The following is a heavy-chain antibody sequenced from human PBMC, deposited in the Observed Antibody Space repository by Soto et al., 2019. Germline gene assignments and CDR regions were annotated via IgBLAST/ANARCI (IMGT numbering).Heavy chain of an antibody. V-gene: IGHV4-59*01. Sequence: SETLSLTCTVSGGSISSYYWSWIRQPPGKGLEWIGYIYYSGSTNYNPSLKSRVTISVDTSKNQFSLKLSSVTAADTAVYYCAREFIYSSSWYSGFDPWGQGTLVTVSS. CDR3: AREFIYSSSWYSGFDP. D-gene: IGHD6-13*01. CDR1: GGSISSYY. J-gene: IGHJ5*02. CDR2: IYYSGST.